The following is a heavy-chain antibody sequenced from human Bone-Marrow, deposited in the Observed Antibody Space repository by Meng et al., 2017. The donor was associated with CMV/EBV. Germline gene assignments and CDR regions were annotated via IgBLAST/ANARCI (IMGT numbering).Heavy chain of an antibody. D-gene: IGHD2-15*01. CDR1: GFTFDDYA. Sequence: GGSLTLSCAASGFTFDDYAMHWVRQAPGKGLEWVANIKEDGSERYYVDSVKGRFTISRDNAKNSLYLQMNSLRAEDTAVYYCARVCSGGSCYNYWGQGTLVTVSS. CDR3: ARVCSGGSCYNY. V-gene: IGHV3-7*01. J-gene: IGHJ4*02. CDR2: IKEDGSER.